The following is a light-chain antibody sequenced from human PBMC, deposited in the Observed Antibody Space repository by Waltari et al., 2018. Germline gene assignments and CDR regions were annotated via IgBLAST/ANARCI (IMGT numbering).Light chain of an antibody. Sequence: EIVLTQSPATLSLAPGERATLSCRASQSVSTFLAWYQQKPGQAPRLLIYHASTRATGIPARFSGSGSGTDFTLTISSLEPEDFAVYYCQKRANWPPLTFGGGTKVEI. CDR2: HAS. V-gene: IGKV3-11*01. CDR3: QKRANWPPLT. CDR1: QSVSTF. J-gene: IGKJ4*01.